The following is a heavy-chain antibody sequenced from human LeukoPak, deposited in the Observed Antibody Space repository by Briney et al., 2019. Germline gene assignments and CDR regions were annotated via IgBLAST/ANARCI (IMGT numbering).Heavy chain of an antibody. Sequence: ASVKVSCKASGYTFTSYGISWVRQAPGQGLEWMGWISAYNGNTDYAQKLQGTVTMTTDTSTSTAYMELRSLRSDDTAVYYCARVTQTDYDFDYWGQGTLVTVSS. CDR1: GYTFTSYG. J-gene: IGHJ4*02. CDR2: ISAYNGNT. D-gene: IGHD4-17*01. V-gene: IGHV1-18*01. CDR3: ARVTQTDYDFDY.